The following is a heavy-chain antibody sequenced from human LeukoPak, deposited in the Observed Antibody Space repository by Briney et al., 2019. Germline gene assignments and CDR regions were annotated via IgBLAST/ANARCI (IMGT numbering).Heavy chain of an antibody. CDR1: GGSISSSSYY. CDR2: IYYSGST. CDR3: ARGGWAVADPYNWFDP. J-gene: IGHJ5*02. D-gene: IGHD6-13*01. V-gene: IGHV4-39*01. Sequence: SETLSLTCTVSGGSISSSSYYWGWIRQPPGKGLEWIGSIYYSGSTYYNPSLKSRVTISVDTSKNQFSLKLSSVTAADTAVYYCARGGWAVADPYNWFDPWGQGTLVTVSS.